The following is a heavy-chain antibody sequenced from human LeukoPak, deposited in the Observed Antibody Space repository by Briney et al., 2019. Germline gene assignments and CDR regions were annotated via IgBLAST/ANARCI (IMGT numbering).Heavy chain of an antibody. CDR3: ARDRVSWHYFDY. D-gene: IGHD3-16*02. J-gene: IGHJ4*02. Sequence: SETLSLTCTVYGGSFSSYFWSWIRQSPGKGLEWIGEINYTGTTNSNPSLGSRLTMSIDSSKNQFSLKVTSVTAADTAMYYCARDRVSWHYFDYWGQGTLLTVSS. V-gene: IGHV4-34*01. CDR1: GGSFSSYF. CDR2: INYTGTT.